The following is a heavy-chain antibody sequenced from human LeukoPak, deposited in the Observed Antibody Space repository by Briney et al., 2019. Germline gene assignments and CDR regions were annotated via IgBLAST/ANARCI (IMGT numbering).Heavy chain of an antibody. CDR1: GYTFTGYY. J-gene: IGHJ4*02. D-gene: IGHD3-16*02. V-gene: IGHV1-18*04. CDR2: ISAYNGNT. Sequence: GASVKVSCKASGYTFTGYYMHWVRQAPGQGLEWMGWISAYNGNTNYAQKLQGRVTMTTDTSTSTAYMELRSLRSDDTAVYYCARSMITFGGVIVINPFDYWGQGTLVTVSS. CDR3: ARSMITFGGVIVINPFDY.